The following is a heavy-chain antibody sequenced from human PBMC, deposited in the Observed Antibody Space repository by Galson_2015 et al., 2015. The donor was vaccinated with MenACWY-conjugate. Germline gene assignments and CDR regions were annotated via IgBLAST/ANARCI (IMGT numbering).Heavy chain of an antibody. CDR3: ARFPRTPGKYPDY. D-gene: IGHD1-14*01. CDR2: ISTRSST. V-gene: IGHV3-11*06. CDR1: GFTFRDYY. Sequence: PRLSCAASGFTFRDYYMSWVRQAPGKGLECVSYISTRSSTNYADSVQGRFTISRDNAKNSVYLQMDSLRAEDTAVYYCARFPRTPGKYPDYWGQGTPVTVSS. J-gene: IGHJ4*02.